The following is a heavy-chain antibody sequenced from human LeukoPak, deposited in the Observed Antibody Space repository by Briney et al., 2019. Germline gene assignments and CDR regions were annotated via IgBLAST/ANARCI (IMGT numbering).Heavy chain of an antibody. V-gene: IGHV3-21*01. CDR3: ARGQDTVITSRDAFDI. CDR1: GFTFTNNF. D-gene: IGHD4-23*01. CDR2: ISTSSIYI. Sequence: GGSLRLSCAASGFTFTNNFMSWVRQAPGKGLEWVSSISTSSIYIYYADSVKGRFTISRDNAKNSLYLQMNSLRAEDTAVYYCARGQDTVITSRDAFDIWGQGTMVTVSS. J-gene: IGHJ3*02.